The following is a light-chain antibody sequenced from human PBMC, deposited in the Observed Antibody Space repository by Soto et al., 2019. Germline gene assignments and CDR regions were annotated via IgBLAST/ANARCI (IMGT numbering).Light chain of an antibody. CDR2: GAS. J-gene: IGKJ1*01. Sequence: EIVLTQSPGTLSLSPGERATLSCRASPCVSSSYLAWYQQKPGQAPRLLIYGASSRATGIPDRFSGSGSGTDFTLTISRLEPEDYAVYYCQQYGSSLCTFGQGTKVEIK. V-gene: IGKV3-20*01. CDR3: QQYGSSLCT. CDR1: PCVSSSY.